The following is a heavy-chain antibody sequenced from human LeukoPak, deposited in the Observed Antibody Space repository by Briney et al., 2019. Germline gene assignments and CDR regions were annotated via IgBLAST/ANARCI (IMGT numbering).Heavy chain of an antibody. CDR2: ISGSGGST. CDR1: GFTFSSYA. Sequence: TGGSLRLSCAASGFTFSSYAMSGVRQAPGKGLGWVSAISGSGGSTYYADSVKGRFTISRDNSKNTLYLKMNSLRAEDTAVYYCAKAAKGIAVAGTPYYFDYCGQGTLVTVSS. CDR3: AKAAKGIAVAGTPYYFDY. V-gene: IGHV3-23*01. J-gene: IGHJ4*02. D-gene: IGHD6-19*01.